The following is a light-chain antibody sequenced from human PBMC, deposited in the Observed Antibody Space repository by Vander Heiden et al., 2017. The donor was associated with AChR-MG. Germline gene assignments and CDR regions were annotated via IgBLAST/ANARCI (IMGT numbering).Light chain of an antibody. J-gene: IGKJ1*01. CDR3: QQYGSSPWT. CDR2: GAS. Sequence: VLTQSPGTLSLSPAERATLSCRASQSVSSSYLAWYQQKPGQAPRLLIYGASSRATGIPDRFSGSGSGTDFTLTISRLEPEDFAVYYCQQYGSSPWTFGQGTKVEIK. CDR1: QSVSSSY. V-gene: IGKV3-20*01.